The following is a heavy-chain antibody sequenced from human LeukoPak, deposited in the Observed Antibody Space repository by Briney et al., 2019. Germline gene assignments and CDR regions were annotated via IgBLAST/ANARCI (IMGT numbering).Heavy chain of an antibody. Sequence: ASVKVSCKAPGYTFTSYSISWVRQAPGQGLEWMGWISAYSGNTNYAQNLQGRVTMTTDTSTTTAYMELRSLRSDDTAVYYCARGRFEQGYCSSTSCYGMDVWGQGTTVTVSS. D-gene: IGHD2-2*01. V-gene: IGHV1-18*04. CDR1: GYTFTSYS. J-gene: IGHJ6*02. CDR3: ARGRFEQGYCSSTSCYGMDV. CDR2: ISAYSGNT.